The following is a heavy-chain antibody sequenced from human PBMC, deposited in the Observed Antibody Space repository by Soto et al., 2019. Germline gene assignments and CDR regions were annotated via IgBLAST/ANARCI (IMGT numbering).Heavy chain of an antibody. CDR3: SRVPGP. Sequence: QLQLQESGSGLVQPSQTLSLTCAVSGGSISSGGYSWSWIRQPPGKGLEWIGYIYHSGSTYYNPSLNRRFALAVDRSKNQFSLQLSSVTAADTAVYSCSRVPGPCCQGTLVTVSS. CDR2: IYHSGST. J-gene: IGHJ5*02. CDR1: GGSISSGGYS. V-gene: IGHV4-30-2*01.